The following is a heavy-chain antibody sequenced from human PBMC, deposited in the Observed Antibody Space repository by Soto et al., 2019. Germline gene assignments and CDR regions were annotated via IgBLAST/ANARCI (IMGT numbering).Heavy chain of an antibody. V-gene: IGHV4-34*01. CDR3: ARGWGRIFDY. Sequence: QVQLQQWGAGLLKPSETLSLTCAVYGRSFSGYYWNWIRKPPGKGLEWIGEINHSGSTNYNPSLKSRVTISVDTSKNQFSLKLSSVTAADTAVYYCARGWGRIFDYWGQGTLVTVSS. D-gene: IGHD7-27*01. J-gene: IGHJ4*02. CDR1: GRSFSGYY. CDR2: INHSGST.